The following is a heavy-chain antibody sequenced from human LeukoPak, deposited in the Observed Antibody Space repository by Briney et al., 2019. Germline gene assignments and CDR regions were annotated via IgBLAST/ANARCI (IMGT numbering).Heavy chain of an antibody. Sequence: PSETLSLACAVYGGSFSGYYWSWIRQPPGKGLEWIGEINHSGSTNYNPSLESRVTISVDTSKNQFSLKLSSVTAADTAVYYCARGPGSSSWYGGPYYYYGMDVWGQGTTVTVSS. CDR1: GGSFSGYY. J-gene: IGHJ6*02. CDR2: INHSGST. CDR3: ARGPGSSSWYGGPYYYYGMDV. V-gene: IGHV4-34*01. D-gene: IGHD6-13*01.